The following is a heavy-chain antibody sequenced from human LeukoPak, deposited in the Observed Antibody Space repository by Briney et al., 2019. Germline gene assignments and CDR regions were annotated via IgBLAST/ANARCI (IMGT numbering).Heavy chain of an antibody. D-gene: IGHD5-18*01. J-gene: IGHJ5*01. V-gene: IGHV3-21*01. CDR1: GFNFSSYT. CDR3: ARAAPKRGYTFGFDF. CDR2: ISGSGNYI. Sequence: GGSPRLSCTASGFNFSSYTMNWVRQAPGRGLEWVSSISGSGNYIYYAESLKGRFTVSRDNAKKSLYLQMNSLRADDTAMFFCARAAPKRGYTFGFDFWGQGTLVTVSS.